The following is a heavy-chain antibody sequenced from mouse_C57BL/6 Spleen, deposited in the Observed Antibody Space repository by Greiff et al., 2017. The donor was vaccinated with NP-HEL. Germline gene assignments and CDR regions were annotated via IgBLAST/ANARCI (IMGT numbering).Heavy chain of an antibody. CDR3: AYYYGSSERFAY. V-gene: IGHV1-66*01. CDR2: IYPGSGNT. D-gene: IGHD1-1*01. J-gene: IGHJ3*01. CDR1: GYSFTSYY. Sequence: QVQLKESGPELVKPGASVKISCKASGYSFTSYYIHWVKQRPGQGLEWIGWIYPGSGNTKYNEKFKGKATLTADTSSSTAYMQLSSLTSEDSAVYYCAYYYGSSERFAYWGQGTLVTVSA.